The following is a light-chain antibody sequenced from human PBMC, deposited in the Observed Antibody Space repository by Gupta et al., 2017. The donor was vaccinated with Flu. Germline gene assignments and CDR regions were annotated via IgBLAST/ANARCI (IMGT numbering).Light chain of an antibody. J-gene: IGKJ1*01. CDR2: WAS. CDR1: QSVLYSSNNKNY. Sequence: VMTQSPDSLAVSLGERATINCKSSQSVLYSSNNKNYLAWYQQRPGQPPKLLIYWASTRESGVPDRFSGSGSGTDFTLTISSLQAEDVAVYYCQQYYSTPQTFGQGTKVEIK. CDR3: QQYYSTPQT. V-gene: IGKV4-1*01.